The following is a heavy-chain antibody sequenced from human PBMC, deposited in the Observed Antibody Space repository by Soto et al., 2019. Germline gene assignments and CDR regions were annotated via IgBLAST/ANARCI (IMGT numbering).Heavy chain of an antibody. CDR2: LNSDGSEK. V-gene: IGHV3-74*01. Sequence: PGGSLRLSCAASGFTFSSSWMHWVRQAPGKGLVWLSRLNSDGSEKYYVDSVKGRFTISRDDAKNSLYLQMNSLRAEDTAVYYCARGRSGYDSSGYYVLSLEQLEFYFDYWGQGTLVTVSS. J-gene: IGHJ4*02. CDR3: ARGRSGYDSSGYYVLSLEQLEFYFDY. CDR1: GFTFSSSW. D-gene: IGHD3-22*01.